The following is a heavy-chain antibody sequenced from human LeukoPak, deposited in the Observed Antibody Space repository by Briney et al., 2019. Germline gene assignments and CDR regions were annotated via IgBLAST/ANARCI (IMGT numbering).Heavy chain of an antibody. CDR3: ARGVFGGYYYYMDV. CDR1: GYTFTGFY. D-gene: IGHD3-10*02. V-gene: IGHV1-2*02. J-gene: IGHJ6*03. CDR2: INPNSGDT. Sequence: ASVKVSCKASGYTFTGFYMHWVRQAPGQGLEWMGWINPNSGDTNYAQKFQGRVTMTRDTSISTAYMELSRLRSEDTAVYYCARGVFGGYYYYMDVWGKGTTVTVSS.